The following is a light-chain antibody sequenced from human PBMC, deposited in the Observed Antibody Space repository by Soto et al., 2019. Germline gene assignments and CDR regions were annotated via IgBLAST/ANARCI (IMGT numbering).Light chain of an antibody. Sequence: DRVMTQSPATLSLSPGDSVTLSCRDSQSVGTDLAWYHQKPGQAPRLLVYRAYTRATGIPARFSGSGSDTEFTLTISSLQSEDFGVYYCHQYNTWPPITFGQGTRLEIK. CDR2: RAY. J-gene: IGKJ5*01. CDR1: QSVGTD. CDR3: HQYNTWPPIT. V-gene: IGKV3-15*01.